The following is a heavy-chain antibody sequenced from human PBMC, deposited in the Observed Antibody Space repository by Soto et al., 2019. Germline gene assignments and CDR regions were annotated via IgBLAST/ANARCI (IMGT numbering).Heavy chain of an antibody. D-gene: IGHD3-22*01. CDR3: ARVPHRITMIPNRFGY. V-gene: IGHV1-8*02. CDR2: VNPNRGNT. CDR1: GYTFSSHG. Sequence: GASVKVSCTASGYTFSSHGINWVRQAPGQGLEWMGSVNPNRGNTGYAQKFRARVTMTRNTSISTAYMELSSRRSEHTAVYYCARVPHRITMIPNRFGYGGQGTLVTVSS. J-gene: IGHJ4*02.